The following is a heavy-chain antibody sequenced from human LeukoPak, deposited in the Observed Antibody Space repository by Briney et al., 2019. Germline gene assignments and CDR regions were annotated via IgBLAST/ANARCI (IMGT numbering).Heavy chain of an antibody. D-gene: IGHD3-10*01. J-gene: IGHJ4*02. CDR1: GFTFSSYA. CDR3: AKDRKQWFRELVLFDY. V-gene: IGHV3-23*01. Sequence: GGSLRLSCAASGFTFSSYAMSWVRQAPGKGLEWVSAISGSGGSTYYADSVKGRFTISRDNSKNKLYLQMNSLRADDTAVYNCAKDRKQWFRELVLFDYWGQGTLVTVSS. CDR2: ISGSGGST.